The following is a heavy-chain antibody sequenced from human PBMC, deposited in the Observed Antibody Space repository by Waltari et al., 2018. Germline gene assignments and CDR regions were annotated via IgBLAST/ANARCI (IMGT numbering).Heavy chain of an antibody. CDR2: IYSGGST. Sequence: EVQLVESGGGLIQPGGSLRLSCAASGFTVSSNYMSWVRQAPGKGLEWGSVIYSGGSTYYADSVKGRFTISRDNSKNTLYLQMNSLRAEDTAVDYCARHQGGRAARLGYYYGMDVWGQGTTVTVSS. V-gene: IGHV3-53*01. CDR1: GFTVSSNY. J-gene: IGHJ6*02. CDR3: ARHQGGRAARLGYYYGMDV. D-gene: IGHD6-6*01.